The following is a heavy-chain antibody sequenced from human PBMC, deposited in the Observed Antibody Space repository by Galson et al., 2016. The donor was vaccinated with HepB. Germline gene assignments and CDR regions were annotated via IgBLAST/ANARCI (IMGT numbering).Heavy chain of an antibody. D-gene: IGHD2-2*02. CDR3: ARADVVVPATIRLGYYYGMDV. CDR2: IYYSGST. J-gene: IGHJ6*02. CDR1: GGSISSGGYF. Sequence: TLSLTCTVSGGSISSGGYFWSWIRQHPEKGLEWIGYIYYSGSTYYNLSLESRVTISVDTSKNQFSLKLSSVTAADTAVYYCARADVVVPATIRLGYYYGMDVWGQGTTVTVSS. V-gene: IGHV4-31*03.